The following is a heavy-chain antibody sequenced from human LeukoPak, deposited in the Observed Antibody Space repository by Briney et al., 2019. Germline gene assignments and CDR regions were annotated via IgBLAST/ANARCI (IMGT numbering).Heavy chain of an antibody. CDR3: ARDQRVTGRPDIDY. CDR1: GFTFRNHW. V-gene: IGHV3-74*03. J-gene: IGHJ4*02. CDR2: ISSDGSST. D-gene: IGHD6-6*01. Sequence: GGSLRLSCAASGFTFRNHWMHWVRQTPGKGLVWVSRISSDGSSTTYADSVKGRFTISRDNAKNTLYLQMNNLRAEDTAMYYCARDQRVTGRPDIDYWSPGTLVIVSS.